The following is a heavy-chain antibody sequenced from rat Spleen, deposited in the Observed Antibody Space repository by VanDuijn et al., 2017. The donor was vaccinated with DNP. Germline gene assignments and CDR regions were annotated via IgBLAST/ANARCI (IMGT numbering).Heavy chain of an antibody. J-gene: IGHJ2*01. V-gene: IGHV5-22*01. Sequence: EVQLVESGGGLVQPGRSLTLSWAASGFTFSDYYMAWVRQAPTKGLEWVAYISYDGGRTYYGDSVRGRFTISRDNTKSTLYLQMNSLRFEDTATYFCASWGIRAYYFDSWGQGVMVTVSS. CDR1: GFTFSDYY. D-gene: IGHD4-3*01. CDR3: ASWGIRAYYFDS. CDR2: ISYDGGRT.